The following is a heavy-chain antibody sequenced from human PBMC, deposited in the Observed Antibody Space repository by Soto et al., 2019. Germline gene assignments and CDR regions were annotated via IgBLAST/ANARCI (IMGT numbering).Heavy chain of an antibody. V-gene: IGHV4-59*01. Sequence: SETLSLTCTVSGGSISSYYWSWIRQPPGKGLEWIGYIYYSGSTNYNPSLKSRVTISVDTSKNQFSLKLSSVTAADTAVYYCARSLGITGTMFHFDYWGQGTLVTVSS. CDR1: GGSISSYY. J-gene: IGHJ4*02. CDR3: ARSLGITGTMFHFDY. D-gene: IGHD1-7*01. CDR2: IYYSGST.